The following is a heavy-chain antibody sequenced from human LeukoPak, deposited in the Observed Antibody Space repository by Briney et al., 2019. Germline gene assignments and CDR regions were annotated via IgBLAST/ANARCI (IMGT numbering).Heavy chain of an antibody. CDR1: GYTFTSYD. D-gene: IGHD3-10*01. CDR2: MNPNSGNT. Sequence: ASVKVSCKASGYTFTSYDINWVRQATGQGLEWMGWMNPNSGNTGYAQKFQGRVTMTRNTSISTAYTELSSLRSEDTAVYYCAREGDYYGSGDQGYWGQGTLVTVSS. CDR3: AREGDYYGSGDQGY. J-gene: IGHJ4*02. V-gene: IGHV1-8*01.